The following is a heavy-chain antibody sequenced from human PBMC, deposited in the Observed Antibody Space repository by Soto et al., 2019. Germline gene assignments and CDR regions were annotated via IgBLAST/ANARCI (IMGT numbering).Heavy chain of an antibody. CDR1: GFTFRNYG. V-gene: IGHV3-48*01. D-gene: IGHD3-22*01. J-gene: IGHJ4*02. CDR2: IGIEGSNK. Sequence: GGSLRLSCAASGFTFRNYGMNWVRQAPGKGLEWVSYIGIEGSNKYYADSVKGRFTISRDNSKNTLYLQMNSLRAEDTAVYYCARDELYYYDSSGYYPVSHSGLFDDWGQGTLVTVSS. CDR3: ARDELYYYDSSGYYPVSHSGLFDD.